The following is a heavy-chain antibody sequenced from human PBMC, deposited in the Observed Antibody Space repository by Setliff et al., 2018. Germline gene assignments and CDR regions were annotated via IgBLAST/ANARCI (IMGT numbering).Heavy chain of an antibody. J-gene: IGHJ4*02. CDR3: AKRDYYDSSGIEPY. V-gene: IGHV3-30*18. D-gene: IGHD3-22*01. Sequence: GGSLRLSCAASGFTFSSYSMNWVRQAPGKGLEWVAVISYDGSNKYYADSVKGRFTISRDNSKSTLYLQMNSLRAEDTAVYYCAKRDYYDSSGIEPYWGQGTLVTVSS. CDR2: ISYDGSNK. CDR1: GFTFSSYS.